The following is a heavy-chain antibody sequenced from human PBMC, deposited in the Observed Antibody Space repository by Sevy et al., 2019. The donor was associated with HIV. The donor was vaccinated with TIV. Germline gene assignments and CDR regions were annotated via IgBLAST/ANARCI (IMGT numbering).Heavy chain of an antibody. Sequence: ASVKVSCKASGGTFNNYAISWVRQAPGQGLEWMAGIISIFGTTNYAQKFQGRVTITADESTKTAYMELSSLRSEDTAMYYCAKTGRVGLGNWLDPWGQGTLVTVSS. CDR2: IISIFGTT. CDR3: AKTGRVGLGNWLDP. J-gene: IGHJ5*02. D-gene: IGHD3-16*01. V-gene: IGHV1-69*13. CDR1: GGTFNNYA.